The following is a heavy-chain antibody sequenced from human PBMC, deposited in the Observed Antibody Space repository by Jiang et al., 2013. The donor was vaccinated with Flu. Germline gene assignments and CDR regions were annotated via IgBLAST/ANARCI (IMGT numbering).Heavy chain of an antibody. Sequence: GGGLVQPGGSLRLSCAASGFTFSSYEMNWVRQAPGKGLEWVSYISSSGSTIYYADSVKGRFTISRDNAKNSLYLQMNSLRAEDTAVYYCARDSALTYYYDSSPLHFDYWGQGTLVTVSS. D-gene: IGHD3-22*01. J-gene: IGHJ4*02. CDR1: GFTFSSYE. CDR3: ARDSALTYYYDSSPLHFDY. V-gene: IGHV3-48*03. CDR2: ISSSGSTI.